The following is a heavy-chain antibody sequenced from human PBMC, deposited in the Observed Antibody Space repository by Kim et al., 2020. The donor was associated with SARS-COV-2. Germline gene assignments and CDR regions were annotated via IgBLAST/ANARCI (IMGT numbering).Heavy chain of an antibody. D-gene: IGHD1-1*01. J-gene: IGHJ4*02. Sequence: GGSLRLSCAASGFTFSSYAMSWVRQAPGKGTEWDSLVSGRGGSTYHADSVKGRFAISRDNSRKTLYLQRNSLRAEDTALYYCAKGESNNLSFFDYWGQGTLVTVSS. CDR3: AKGESNNLSFFDY. CDR2: VSGRGGST. CDR1: GFTFSSYA. V-gene: IGHV3-23*01.